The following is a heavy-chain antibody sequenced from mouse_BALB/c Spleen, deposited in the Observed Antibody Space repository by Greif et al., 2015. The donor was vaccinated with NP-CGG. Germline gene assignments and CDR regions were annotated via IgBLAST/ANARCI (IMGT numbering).Heavy chain of an antibody. V-gene: IGHV2-6-2*01. CDR2: IWSDGST. CDR1: GFSLTSYG. Sequence: VKLMESGPDLVAPSQSLSITCTVSGFSLTSYGVHWVRQPPGKGLEWLVVIWSDGSTTYNSALKSRLSISKDNSKSQVFLKMNSLQTDDTAMYYCARHGDSHFDYWGQGTTLTVSS. CDR3: ARHGDSHFDY. J-gene: IGHJ2*01.